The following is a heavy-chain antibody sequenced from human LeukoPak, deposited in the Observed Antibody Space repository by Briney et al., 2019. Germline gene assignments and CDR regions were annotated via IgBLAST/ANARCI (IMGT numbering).Heavy chain of an antibody. V-gene: IGHV3-23*01. CDR3: AKSVGRKGITMVRGVIIGDYMDV. J-gene: IGHJ6*03. D-gene: IGHD3-10*01. CDR1: GFTFSDYG. Sequence: GGSLRLSCVASGFTFSDYGMIWVRQAPGKGLEWVSGISGSGGSTYYADSVKGRFTISRDNSKNTLYLQMNSLRAEDTAVYYCAKSVGRKGITMVRGVIIGDYMDVWGKGTTVTISS. CDR2: ISGSGGST.